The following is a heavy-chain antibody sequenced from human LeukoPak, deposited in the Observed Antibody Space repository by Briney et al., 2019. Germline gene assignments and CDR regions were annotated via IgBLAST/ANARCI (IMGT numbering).Heavy chain of an antibody. V-gene: IGHV3-23*01. Sequence: PGGSLRLSCAASGRTFSSHAVNWVRQAPGRGLEWVSYISGGGDDTHYADSVRGRFTVSRDNSKNTLFLLMSSLKDEDTAFYYCAKTPASDFWGPFDYWGQGTLVSVSS. CDR1: GRTFSSHA. CDR3: AKTPASDFWGPFDY. CDR2: ISGGGDDT. D-gene: IGHD7-27*01. J-gene: IGHJ4*02.